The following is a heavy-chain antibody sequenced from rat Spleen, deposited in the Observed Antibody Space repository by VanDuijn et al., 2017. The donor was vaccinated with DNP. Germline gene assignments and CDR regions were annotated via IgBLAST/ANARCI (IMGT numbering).Heavy chain of an antibody. Sequence: EVQLVESGGGLVQPGRSLKLSCAASRFTFSDYNMAWVRQAPKKGLEWVATISYDGGGTFYRDSVKGRFTISRDNTKTTLYLQMTSLRSEDMATYYCARRYYGSYFDYWGQGVMVTVSS. CDR3: ARRYYGSYFDY. CDR2: ISYDGGGT. D-gene: IGHD1-6*01. J-gene: IGHJ2*01. CDR1: RFTFSDYN. V-gene: IGHV5-7*01.